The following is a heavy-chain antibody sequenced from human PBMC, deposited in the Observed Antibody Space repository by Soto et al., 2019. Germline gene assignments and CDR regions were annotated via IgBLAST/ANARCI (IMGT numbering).Heavy chain of an antibody. Sequence: KGLEWIGYIYYSGITHANPSLKSRVTISVDRSKNQFSLKLSSVTAADTAVYYCARGGVVFQERGGIRYSPPVSAFLLNRSSDL. J-gene: IGHJ2*01. D-gene: IGHD3-9*01. CDR2: IYYSGIT. CDR3: ARGGVVFQERGGIRYSPPVSAFLLNRSSDL. V-gene: IGHV4-61*06.